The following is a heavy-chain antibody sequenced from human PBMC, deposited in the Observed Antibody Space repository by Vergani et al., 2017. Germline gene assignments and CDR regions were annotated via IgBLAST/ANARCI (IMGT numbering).Heavy chain of an antibody. J-gene: IGHJ4*02. CDR1: GYTFTDYF. CDR2: INPNSGGT. V-gene: IGHV1-2*02. CDR3: ARVGTSSNRDYFDY. Sequence: QVQLVQSGAEVKKPGASVKVSCKASGYTFTDYFMHWVRQAPGQGLEWMGWINPNSGGTNYAQKFQGRVTRTRDTSISTAYMELSNLRSEDTAVYYCARVGTSSNRDYFDYWGQGTLVTVSS. D-gene: IGHD2-2*01.